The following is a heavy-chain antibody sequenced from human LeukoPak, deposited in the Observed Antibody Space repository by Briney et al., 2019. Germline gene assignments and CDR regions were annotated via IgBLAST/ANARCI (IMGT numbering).Heavy chain of an antibody. V-gene: IGHV4-38-2*02. J-gene: IGHJ4*02. CDR2: IYHSGST. Sequence: SETLSLTCTVSGYSISSGYYWGWIRQPPGKGLEWIGSIYHSGSTYYNPSLKSRVTISVDTSKNQFSLKLSSVTAADTAVYYCARGGGELPRNFDYWGQGTLVTVSS. CDR3: ARGGGELPRNFDY. CDR1: GYSISSGYY. D-gene: IGHD3-16*01.